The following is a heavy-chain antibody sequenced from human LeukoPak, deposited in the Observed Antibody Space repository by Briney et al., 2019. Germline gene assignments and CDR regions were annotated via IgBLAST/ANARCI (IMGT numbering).Heavy chain of an antibody. CDR2: VRTKVNNYAT. CDR3: TRQYGCGGDCFRFDP. Sequence: GGSLRLSCAASGFSFSGSAMHWVRQASGKGLEWVGRVRTKVNNYATGYAASVKGRFTISRDDSKNTAYLQLNSLKTEDTAVYYCTRQYGCGGDCFRFDPWGQGTLATVSS. V-gene: IGHV3-73*01. J-gene: IGHJ5*02. CDR1: GFSFSGSA. D-gene: IGHD2-21*02.